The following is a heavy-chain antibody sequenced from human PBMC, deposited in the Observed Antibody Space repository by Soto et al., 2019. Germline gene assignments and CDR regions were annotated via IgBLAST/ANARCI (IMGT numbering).Heavy chain of an antibody. CDR1: GYTFTGYY. J-gene: IGHJ4*02. Sequence: RASVKVSCKASGYTFTGYYMHWVRQAPGQGLEWMGWINPNSGGTNYAQKFQGRVTMTRDTSISTAYMELSRLRSDDTAVYYCARVLKRGDGPQLGSFDYWGQGTLVTVSS. D-gene: IGHD3-16*01. CDR2: INPNSGGT. CDR3: ARVLKRGDGPQLGSFDY. V-gene: IGHV1-2*02.